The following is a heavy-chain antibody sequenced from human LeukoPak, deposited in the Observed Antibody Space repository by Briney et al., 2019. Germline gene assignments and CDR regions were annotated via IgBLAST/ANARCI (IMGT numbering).Heavy chain of an antibody. D-gene: IGHD2-15*01. CDR3: ARGTVVTYYYAMDV. Sequence: PGRSLRLSCAGSGFTFSSFSMHWVRQAPGRGLEWVAIISYDGSNEKYTDSVKGRFTISRDNSKNTLYLQMNSLTDEDMAVYYCARGTVVTYYYAMDVWGQGTTVTVSS. V-gene: IGHV3-30*03. CDR1: GFTFSSFS. J-gene: IGHJ6*02. CDR2: ISYDGSNE.